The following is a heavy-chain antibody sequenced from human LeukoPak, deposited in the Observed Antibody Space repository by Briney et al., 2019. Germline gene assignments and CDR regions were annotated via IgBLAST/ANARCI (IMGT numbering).Heavy chain of an antibody. Sequence: TSETLSLTCTVSGGSISSSSYYWGWIRQPPGKGLEWIGTIYYSGSTYYNPSLKSRVTISVDTSKNQFSLRLYSVTAADTAVYYCARHAFSNRYFDYWGQGTLVTVSS. V-gene: IGHV4-39*01. J-gene: IGHJ4*02. D-gene: IGHD1-14*01. CDR3: ARHAFSNRYFDY. CDR1: GGSISSSSYY. CDR2: IYYSGST.